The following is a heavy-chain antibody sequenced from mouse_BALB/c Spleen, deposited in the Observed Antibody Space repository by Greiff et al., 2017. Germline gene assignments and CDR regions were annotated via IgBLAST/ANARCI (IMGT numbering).Heavy chain of an antibody. Sequence: EVQGVESGGGLVQPGGSRKLSCAASGFTFSSFGMHWVRQAPEKGLEWVAYISSGSSTIYYADTVKGRFTISRDNPKNTLFLQMTSLRSEDTAMYYCARGLRSLYYAMDYWGQGTSVTVSS. J-gene: IGHJ4*01. V-gene: IGHV5-17*02. D-gene: IGHD1-1*01. CDR2: ISSGSSTI. CDR3: ARGLRSLYYAMDY. CDR1: GFTFSSFG.